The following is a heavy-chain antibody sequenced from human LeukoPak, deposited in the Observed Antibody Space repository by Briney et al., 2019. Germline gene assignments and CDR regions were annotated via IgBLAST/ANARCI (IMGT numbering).Heavy chain of an antibody. D-gene: IGHD3-3*01. CDR2: IYYSGST. Sequence: PSGTLSLTCTVSGGSISSYYWSWIRQPPGKGLEWIGYIYYSGSTNYNPSLTSRVTISVDTSKNQFSLKLSSVTAADTAVYYCARDNRRYYDFWSGYNYNWFDPWGQGTLVTVSS. CDR3: ARDNRRYYDFWSGYNYNWFDP. J-gene: IGHJ5*02. CDR1: GGSISSYY. V-gene: IGHV4-59*01.